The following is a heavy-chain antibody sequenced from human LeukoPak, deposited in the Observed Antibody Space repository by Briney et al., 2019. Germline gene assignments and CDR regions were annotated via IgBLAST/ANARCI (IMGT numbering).Heavy chain of an antibody. J-gene: IGHJ4*02. V-gene: IGHV1-2*02. CDR1: GHTFTGYY. Sequence: ASVKVSCKASGHTFTGYYIHWVRQAPGQGLEWMGYINPNSGYTNYAQKFQDRVTVTRDTSISTAYMELSRLRSDDTAVYYCAREEAITRIHFDYWGQGTLVTVSS. CDR3: AREEAITRIHFDY. D-gene: IGHD3-22*01. CDR2: INPNSGYT.